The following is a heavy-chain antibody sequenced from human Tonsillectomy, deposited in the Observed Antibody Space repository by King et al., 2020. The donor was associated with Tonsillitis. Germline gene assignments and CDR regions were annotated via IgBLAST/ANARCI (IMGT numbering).Heavy chain of an antibody. V-gene: IGHV3-30-3*01. CDR2: ISYDGSNK. CDR3: ARDVLGHCSSTTCYTPLDY. J-gene: IGHJ4*02. CDR1: GFAFSTYA. Sequence: QRVQSGGGVVQPGRSLRLSCAASGFAFSTYAMHWVRQAPGKGLEWVAVISYDGSNKYYADSVKGRFTISRDNSKNTLYVQRNSLRAEDTAVYYCARDVLGHCSSTTCYTPLDYWGQGTLVTVSS. D-gene: IGHD2-2*02.